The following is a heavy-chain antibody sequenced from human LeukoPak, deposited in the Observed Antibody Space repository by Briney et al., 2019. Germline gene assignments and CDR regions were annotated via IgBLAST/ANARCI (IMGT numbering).Heavy chain of an antibody. V-gene: IGHV4-31*03. Sequence: SETLSLTCSVSGGSISSGGYYWSWIRQHPGKGLEWIGYIYYSGSTYYNPSLKSRVTISVDTSKNQFSLKLSSVTAADTAVYYCARSSDSSSLQYFQHWGQGTLVTVSS. J-gene: IGHJ1*01. CDR3: ARSSDSSSLQYFQH. CDR1: GGSISSGGYY. D-gene: IGHD6-6*01. CDR2: IYYSGST.